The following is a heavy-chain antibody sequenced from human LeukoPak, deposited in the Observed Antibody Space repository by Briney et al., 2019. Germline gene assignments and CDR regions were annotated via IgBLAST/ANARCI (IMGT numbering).Heavy chain of an antibody. CDR1: GFTFSSYA. V-gene: IGHV3-23*01. CDR3: AKDRWELRLFDY. Sequence: HPGGSLRLSCAASGFTFSSYAMSWVRQAPGKGLEWVSAISGSGGSTYYADSVKGRFTISRDNSKNTLYLQMNSLRAEDTAVYYCAKDRWELRLFDYWGQGTLVTVSS. J-gene: IGHJ4*02. CDR2: ISGSGGST. D-gene: IGHD1-26*01.